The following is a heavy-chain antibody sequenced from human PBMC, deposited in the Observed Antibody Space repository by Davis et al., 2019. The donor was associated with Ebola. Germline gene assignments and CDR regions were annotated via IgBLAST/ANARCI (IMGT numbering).Heavy chain of an antibody. CDR3: ARASFGYNSGWYADY. D-gene: IGHD6-19*01. V-gene: IGHV1-3*01. J-gene: IGHJ4*02. CDR1: GFTLTNYA. Sequence: AASVKVSCKASGFTLTNYAIHWVRQAPGQRLEWMGWVHGGNGNTKYSKRFQGRVTITTDTSASTVYLDLTSLRSDDTAVFYCARASFGYNSGWYADYWGPGSLVTVSS. CDR2: VHGGNGNT.